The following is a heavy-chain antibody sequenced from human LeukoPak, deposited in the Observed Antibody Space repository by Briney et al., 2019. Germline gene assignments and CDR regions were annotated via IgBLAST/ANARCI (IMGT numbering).Heavy chain of an antibody. D-gene: IGHD3-16*01. CDR2: ISYDGSNK. CDR3: AKGLGVIAVYYYFGMDV. CDR1: GFASCSYA. J-gene: IGHJ6*01. V-gene: IGHV3-30*18. Sequence: PRGSLSPSCAASGFASCSYATHWPCQAPGKGLEWVAVISYDGSNKYYADSVKGRFTISRDNSKNTLYLQMNSLRAEDTAVYYWAKGLGVIAVYYYFGMDVWG.